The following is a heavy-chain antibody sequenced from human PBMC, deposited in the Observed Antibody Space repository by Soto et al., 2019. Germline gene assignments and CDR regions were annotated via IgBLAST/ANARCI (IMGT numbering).Heavy chain of an antibody. CDR1: GFTFNSYE. CDR2: ISYDGSNK. V-gene: IGHV3-30*18. CDR3: AKDGFYSGKYFDY. Sequence: QVQLVESGGDVVQPGRSLRLSCAASGFTFNSYEMHWVRQAPGKGLEWVALISYDGSNKYYADSVKGRFTISRDNSKNTVYLQMNSLRAEDTAVYYCAKDGFYSGKYFDYWGQGTLVTVSS. J-gene: IGHJ4*02. D-gene: IGHD1-26*01.